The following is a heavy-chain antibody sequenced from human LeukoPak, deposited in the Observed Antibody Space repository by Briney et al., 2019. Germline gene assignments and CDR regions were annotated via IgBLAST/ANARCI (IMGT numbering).Heavy chain of an antibody. D-gene: IGHD1-26*01. CDR2: ISSSSSTI. J-gene: IGHJ4*02. CDR1: GFTFSSYS. V-gene: IGHV3-48*01. CDR3: ARDKGRIVGATDY. Sequence: GGSLRLSCAASGFTFSSYSMNWVRQAPGKGLEWVSYISSSSSTIYYADSVKGRFTISRDNAKNSLYLQMNSLRAEDTAVYYCARDKGRIVGATDYWGQGTLVTVSS.